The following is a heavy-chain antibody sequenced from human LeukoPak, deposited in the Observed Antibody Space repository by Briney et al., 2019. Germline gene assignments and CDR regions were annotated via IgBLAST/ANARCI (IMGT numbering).Heavy chain of an antibody. CDR1: GGTFSSYA. V-gene: IGHV1-69*05. CDR3: ARDWSPNYDILTGLVAFDI. Sequence: GASVKVSCKASGGTFSSYAISWVRQAPGQGLEWMGRIIPIFGTANYAQKFQGRVTITTDESTSTAYMELSSLRSEDTAVYYCARDWSPNYDILTGLVAFDIWGQGTMVTVSP. J-gene: IGHJ3*02. CDR2: IIPIFGTA. D-gene: IGHD3-9*01.